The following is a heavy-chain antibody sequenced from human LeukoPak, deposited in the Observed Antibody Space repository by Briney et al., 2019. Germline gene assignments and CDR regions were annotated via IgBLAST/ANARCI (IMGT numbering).Heavy chain of an antibody. J-gene: IGHJ3*02. CDR2: INHSGST. CDR1: GGSFSGYY. Sequence: SETLSLTCAVYGGSFSGYYWSWIRQPPGKGLEWIGEINHSGSTNYNPSLKSRVTIPVDTSKNQFSLKLSSVTAADTAVYYCARRRDILAFGRYAFDIWGQGTMVTVSS. CDR3: ARRRDILAFGRYAFDI. V-gene: IGHV4-34*01. D-gene: IGHD3-10*01.